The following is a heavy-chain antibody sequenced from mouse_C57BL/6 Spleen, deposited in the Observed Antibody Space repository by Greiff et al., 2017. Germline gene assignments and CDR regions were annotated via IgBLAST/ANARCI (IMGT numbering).Heavy chain of an antibody. CDR3: ARGRDDYDPWFAY. CDR2: INPSNGGT. J-gene: IGHJ3*01. V-gene: IGHV1-53*01. CDR1: GYTFTSYW. D-gene: IGHD2-4*01. Sequence: VQLQESGTELVKPGASVKLSCKASGYTFTSYWMHWVKQRPGQGLEWIGNINPSNGGTNYTEKFKSKATLTVDKSSSTAYMQLSSLTSEDSAVYYCARGRDDYDPWFAYWGQRTLVPVSA.